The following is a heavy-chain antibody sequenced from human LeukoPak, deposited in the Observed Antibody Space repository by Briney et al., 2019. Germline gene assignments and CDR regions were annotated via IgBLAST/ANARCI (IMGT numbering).Heavy chain of an antibody. Sequence: SQTLSLTCTVSGGSISSYYWSWIRQPPGKGLEWIGYIYYSGSTNYNPSLKSRVTISVDTSKNQFSLKLSSVTAADTAVYYCARGGYSYGNGFDPWGQGTLVTVSS. V-gene: IGHV4-59*01. CDR1: GGSISSYY. D-gene: IGHD5-18*01. CDR3: ARGGYSYGNGFDP. CDR2: IYYSGST. J-gene: IGHJ5*02.